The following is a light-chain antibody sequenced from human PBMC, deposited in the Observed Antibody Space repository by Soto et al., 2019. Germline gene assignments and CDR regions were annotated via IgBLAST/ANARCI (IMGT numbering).Light chain of an antibody. CDR3: QQYGDSPRT. CDR1: QSVSSSY. Sequence: EIVMTQSPATLSVSPGERATLSCRASQSVSSSYLAWYQQKPGQAPRLLIYGASSRATGIPDRFSGSGSGTDFTLTISRLEPEDFAVYYCQQYGDSPRTFGQGTKV. CDR2: GAS. J-gene: IGKJ1*01. V-gene: IGKV3-20*01.